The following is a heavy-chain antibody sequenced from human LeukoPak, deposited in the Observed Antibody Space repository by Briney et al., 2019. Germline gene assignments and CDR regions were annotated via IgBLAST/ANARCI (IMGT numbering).Heavy chain of an antibody. V-gene: IGHV4-59*01. Sequence: SETLSLTCTVSGGSISSYYWSRIRQPPGKGLEWIGYIYYSGSTNYNPSLKSRVTISVDTSKNQFSLKLSSVTAADTAVYYCASQYGDYVGDYYFDYWGQGTLVTVSS. J-gene: IGHJ4*02. D-gene: IGHD4-17*01. CDR1: GGSISSYY. CDR3: ASQYGDYVGDYYFDY. CDR2: IYYSGST.